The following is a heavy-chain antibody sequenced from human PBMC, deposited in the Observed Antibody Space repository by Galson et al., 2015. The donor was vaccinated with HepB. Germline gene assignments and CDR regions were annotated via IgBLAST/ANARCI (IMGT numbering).Heavy chain of an antibody. Sequence: SVKVSCKASGGTFSSYTFSWVRQAPGQGLEWMGRIIPIIDIPKNAQKFQGRITITADKSTSTVYLDLNHVRSEDTAVYYCAGEAGYCSGGTCYSYFDAFDVWGQGTMVTVSS. CDR3: AGEAGYCSGGTCYSYFDAFDV. CDR1: GGTFSSYT. CDR2: IIPIIDIP. D-gene: IGHD2-15*01. J-gene: IGHJ3*01. V-gene: IGHV1-69*10.